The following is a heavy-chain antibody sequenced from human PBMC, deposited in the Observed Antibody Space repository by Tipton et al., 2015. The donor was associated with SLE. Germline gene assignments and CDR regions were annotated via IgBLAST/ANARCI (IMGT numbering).Heavy chain of an antibody. CDR3: ARDSNIQADLYYYYYMDV. CDR1: GYSISSGYY. V-gene: IGHV4-38-2*02. J-gene: IGHJ6*03. D-gene: IGHD1/OR15-1a*01. Sequence: TLSLTCTVSGYSISSGYYWGWIRQPPGKGLEWIGSIYHSGSTYYNPSLKSRVTISVDTSKNQFSLKLSSVTAADTAVYYCARDSNIQADLYYYYYMDVWGKGTTVTVSS. CDR2: IYHSGST.